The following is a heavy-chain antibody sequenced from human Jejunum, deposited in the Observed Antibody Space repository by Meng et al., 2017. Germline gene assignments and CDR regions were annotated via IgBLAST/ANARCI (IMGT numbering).Heavy chain of an antibody. CDR1: GGSFSGYY. V-gene: IGHV4-34*01. J-gene: IGHJ4*02. D-gene: IGHD6-6*01. CDR3: ARGSIADRLSD. Sequence: QVTVQRWGEGLLKPSETLSLTCTVYGGSFSGYYWSWIRQPPGKGLEWIGEINHSGSTSYNPSLKSRVTMSLDTSKNQFSLELSSVTAADTAVYYCARGSIADRLSDWGQGTLVTVSS. CDR2: INHSGST.